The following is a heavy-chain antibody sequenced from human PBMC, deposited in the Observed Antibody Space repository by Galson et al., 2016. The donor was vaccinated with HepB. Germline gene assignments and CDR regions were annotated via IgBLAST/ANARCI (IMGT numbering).Heavy chain of an antibody. CDR2: IYYSGST. CDR1: GGSISSYY. V-gene: IGHV4-59*01. J-gene: IGHJ4*02. CDR3: ARGRVAFDY. Sequence: SETLSLTCTVSGGSISSYYWSWIRQPPGKGLEWIGYIYYSGSTSYNPSLNSRVTISVDTSKNQFSLKLSSVTAADTAVYYCARGRVAFDYWGQGPLVTVSS. D-gene: IGHD2-15*01.